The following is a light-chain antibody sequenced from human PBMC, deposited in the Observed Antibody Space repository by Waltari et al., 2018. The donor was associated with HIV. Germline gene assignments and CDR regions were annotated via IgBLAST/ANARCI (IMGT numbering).Light chain of an antibody. CDR1: SSNIGSTT. J-gene: IGLJ3*02. CDR2: NDD. Sequence: VLTQPPSVSGTPGQRVTISCSGSSSNIGSTTVTWYMQMPGMAPKFVLRNDDERASGVPGLFYGSKSGTSASLAISGLQTDDEADYFWAAWDDCLRGWVFGGGTKLTVL. V-gene: IGLV1-44*01. CDR3: AAWDDCLRGWV.